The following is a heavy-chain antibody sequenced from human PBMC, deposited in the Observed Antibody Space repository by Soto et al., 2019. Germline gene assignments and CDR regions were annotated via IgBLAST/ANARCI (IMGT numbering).Heavy chain of an antibody. Sequence: QVQLVQSGAEVKKPGASVKVFCKASGYTFTSYAMHWVRQAPGQRLEWMGWINAGNGNTKYSQKFQGRVTITRDTSASTAYMELSSLRSEDTAVYYCARDRDYSHYFDYWGQGTLVTVSS. D-gene: IGHD4-4*01. CDR2: INAGNGNT. J-gene: IGHJ4*02. CDR3: ARDRDYSHYFDY. V-gene: IGHV1-3*01. CDR1: GYTFTSYA.